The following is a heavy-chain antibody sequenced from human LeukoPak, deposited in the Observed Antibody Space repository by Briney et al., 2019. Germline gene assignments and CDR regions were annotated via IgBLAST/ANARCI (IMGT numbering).Heavy chain of an antibody. V-gene: IGHV1-18*01. D-gene: IGHD3-3*02. CDR3: TRDGIGDHFWSLFDY. CDR1: GYTFTSYG. CDR2: INGYNDNT. Sequence: ASVRVSCKTSGYTFTSYGVSWVRQAPGQGLEWMGWINGYNDNTNYEQKFQGRVTMTTDTSTSTAYMELRSLRSDDTAVYYCTRDGIGDHFWSLFDYWGQGTLVTVSS. J-gene: IGHJ4*02.